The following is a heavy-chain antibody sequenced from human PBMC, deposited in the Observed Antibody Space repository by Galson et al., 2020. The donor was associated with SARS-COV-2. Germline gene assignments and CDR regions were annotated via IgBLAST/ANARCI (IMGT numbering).Heavy chain of an antibody. D-gene: IGHD2-15*01. CDR1: GFTFSSYA. V-gene: IGHV3-30*01. CDR2: ISYDGSNK. Sequence: GESLKISCAASGFTFSSYAMHWVRQAPGKGLEWVAVISYDGSNKYYADSVKGRFTISRDNSKNTLYLQMNSLRAEDTAVYYCARPMWIVAGAFYIWGQGTMVTVSS. J-gene: IGHJ3*02. CDR3: ARPMWIVAGAFYI.